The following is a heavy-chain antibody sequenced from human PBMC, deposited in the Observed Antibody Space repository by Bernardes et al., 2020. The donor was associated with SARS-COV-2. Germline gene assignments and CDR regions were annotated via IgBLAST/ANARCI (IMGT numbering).Heavy chain of an antibody. CDR1: GFTFSIYW. J-gene: IGHJ6*02. Sequence: GWSLRLSCAASGFTFSIYWMHWVRQAPGKGLVWVSRINSDGSSTSYADSVKGRFTISRDNAKNTLYLHVNSLRAEDTAVYYCARKGYDFWSGYGYYYYYGLDVWGQGTTVTVSS. CDR2: INSDGSST. CDR3: ARKGYDFWSGYGYYYYYGLDV. V-gene: IGHV3-74*01. D-gene: IGHD3-3*01.